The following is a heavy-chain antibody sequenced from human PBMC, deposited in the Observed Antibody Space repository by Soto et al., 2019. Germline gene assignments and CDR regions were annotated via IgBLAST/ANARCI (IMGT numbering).Heavy chain of an antibody. CDR1: GFSLSTSGMC. Sequence: GSGPTLVNPTQTLTLTCTFSGFSLSTSGMCVSWIRQPPGKALEWLAHIDSNDEKSYSTSLKSRLTISKDTSKSQVVLTMTNMDPVDTATYYCARINVVVVAATGRRGWFDPWGQGTLVTVSS. D-gene: IGHD2-15*01. CDR2: IDSNDEK. CDR3: ARINVVVVAATGRRGWFDP. J-gene: IGHJ5*02. V-gene: IGHV2-70*01.